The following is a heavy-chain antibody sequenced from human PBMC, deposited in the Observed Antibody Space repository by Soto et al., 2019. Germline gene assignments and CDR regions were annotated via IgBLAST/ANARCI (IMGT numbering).Heavy chain of an antibody. V-gene: IGHV1-3*01. CDR3: AVEQYYYDSSGYYYYYYGMDV. D-gene: IGHD3-22*01. Sequence: GASVKVSCRASGYTFTSYALHWVRHAPGQRLEWMGWINAGNGNTKYSQKFQGRVTITRDTSASTAYMELSSLRSEDTAVYYCAVEQYYYDSSGYYYYYYGMDVWGQGTTVTVS. CDR1: GYTFTSYA. J-gene: IGHJ6*02. CDR2: INAGNGNT.